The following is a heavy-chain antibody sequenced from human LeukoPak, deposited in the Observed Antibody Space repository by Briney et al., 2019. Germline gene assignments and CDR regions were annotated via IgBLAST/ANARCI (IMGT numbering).Heavy chain of an antibody. D-gene: IGHD3-10*01. CDR2: ISSSSSTI. Sequence: PGGSLRLSCAASGFTFSSYSMNWVRQAPGKGLEWVSYISSSSSTIYYADSVKGRFTISRDNAKNSLYLQMNSLRAEDTAVYYCAKDRYGSGTLVRLDYWGQGTLVTVS. CDR3: AKDRYGSGTLVRLDY. CDR1: GFTFSSYS. V-gene: IGHV3-48*01. J-gene: IGHJ4*02.